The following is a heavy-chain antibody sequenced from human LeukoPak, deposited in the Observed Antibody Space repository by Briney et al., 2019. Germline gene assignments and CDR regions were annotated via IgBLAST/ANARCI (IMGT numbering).Heavy chain of an antibody. V-gene: IGHV3-23*01. CDR2: ISGSGGST. CDR3: AKDDQKVVVPAANFDY. D-gene: IGHD2-2*01. CDR1: GFTFSSYA. Sequence: GGSLRLSCAASGFTFSSYAMSWVRQAPGKGLEWVSAISGSGGSTYYADSVKGRFTISRDNPKNTLHLQMNSLRAEDTAVYYCAKDDQKVVVPAANFDYWGQGTLVTVSS. J-gene: IGHJ4*02.